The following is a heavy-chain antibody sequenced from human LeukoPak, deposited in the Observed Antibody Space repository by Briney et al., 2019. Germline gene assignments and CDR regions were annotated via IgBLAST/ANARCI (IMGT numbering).Heavy chain of an antibody. CDR2: IYYSGST. Sequence: KPSETLSLTCTVSGGSISSSSYYWGWMRQPPGKGLEWIGSIYYSGSTYYNPSLKSRVTISVDTSKNQFSLKLSSVTAADTAVYYCANLNYGSGRYYSEYFQHWGQGTLVTVSS. CDR1: GGSISSSSYY. J-gene: IGHJ1*01. CDR3: ANLNYGSGRYYSEYFQH. D-gene: IGHD3-10*01. V-gene: IGHV4-39*01.